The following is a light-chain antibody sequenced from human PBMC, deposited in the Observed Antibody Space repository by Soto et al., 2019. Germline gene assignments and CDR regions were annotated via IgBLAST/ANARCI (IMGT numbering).Light chain of an antibody. Sequence: DIQITQSPSTLSGSVGDRVTITCRASQTISSWLAWYQQKPGKAPKLLIYKASTLKSGVPSRFSGSGSGTEFTLTISSLQPDDFATYYCQHYNSYSAAFGQGTKVDIK. CDR2: KAS. CDR3: QHYNSYSAA. CDR1: QTISSW. V-gene: IGKV1-5*03. J-gene: IGKJ1*01.